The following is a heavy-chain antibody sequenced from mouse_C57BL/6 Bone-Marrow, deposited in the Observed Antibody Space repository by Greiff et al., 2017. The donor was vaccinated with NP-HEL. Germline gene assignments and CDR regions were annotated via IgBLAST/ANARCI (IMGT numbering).Heavy chain of an antibody. Sequence: QVQLQQSGAELMKPGASVKLSCKATGYTFTGYWIEWIGEILPGSGSTNYNEKFKGKATFTADTSSNTAYMQLSSLTTEDSAIYYCARRGVTTGDYWGQGTTLTVSS. CDR2: ILPGSGST. D-gene: IGHD1-1*01. V-gene: IGHV1-9*01. J-gene: IGHJ2*01. CDR1: GYTFTGYW. CDR3: ARRGVTTGDY.